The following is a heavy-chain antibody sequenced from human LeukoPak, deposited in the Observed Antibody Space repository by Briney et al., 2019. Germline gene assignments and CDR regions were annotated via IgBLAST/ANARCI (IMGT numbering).Heavy chain of an antibody. D-gene: IGHD3-22*01. CDR3: ARQYDSSGYWFDAFDI. V-gene: IGHV4-59*08. CDR1: GGSISSYY. Sequence: SETLSLTCTVSGGSISSYYWSWIRQPPGKGLEWIGYIYYSGSTNYNPSLKSRVTISVDTSKNQFSLKLSSVTAADTAVYYCARQYDSSGYWFDAFDIWGQGTMVTVSS. CDR2: IYYSGST. J-gene: IGHJ3*02.